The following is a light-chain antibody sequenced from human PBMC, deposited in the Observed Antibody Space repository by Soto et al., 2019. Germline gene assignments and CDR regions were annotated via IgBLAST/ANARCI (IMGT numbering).Light chain of an antibody. CDR1: QSIGSS. CDR2: DAS. CDR3: QQYKSYGT. J-gene: IGKJ2*01. Sequence: DIQMTQSPSTLSASVGDRVTITCRASQSIGSSLAWYQQKPGKGPKLLIYDASTLESRVPSRFSGSGFGTEFALTISSLQPDHFATFYCQQYKSYGTFGQGTKLEIK. V-gene: IGKV1-5*01.